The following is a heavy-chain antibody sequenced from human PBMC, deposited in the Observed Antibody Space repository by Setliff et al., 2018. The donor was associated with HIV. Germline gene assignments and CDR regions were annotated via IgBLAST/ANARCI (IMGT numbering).Heavy chain of an antibody. Sequence: GASVKVSCKASGYSLSTYAISWVRQAPGQGLEWMGWIDSNNGYTIYAQKFQDRLTMTTDTSTTTASMELRSLRSDDTAVYYCVRGDGTKYYYYYYMDVWGKGTTVTVSS. D-gene: IGHD1-7*01. CDR1: GYSLSTYA. J-gene: IGHJ6*03. CDR3: VRGDGTKYYYYYYMDV. CDR2: IDSNNGYT. V-gene: IGHV1-18*01.